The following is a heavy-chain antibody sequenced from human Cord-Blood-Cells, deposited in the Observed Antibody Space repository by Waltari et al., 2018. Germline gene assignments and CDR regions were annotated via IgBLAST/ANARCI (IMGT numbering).Heavy chain of an antibody. V-gene: IGHV4-34*01. CDR1: GGSFSGYY. Sequence: QVQLQQWGAGLLKPSDTLSVTCAVYGGSFSGYYWSWLRPPPGKGLEWIGEINQSGSTNYNPSLKSRVTISVDTSKNQFSLKLSSVTAADTAVYYCASLALYGSGSYYNGDAFDIWGQGTMVTVSS. D-gene: IGHD3-10*01. J-gene: IGHJ3*02. CDR3: ASLALYGSGSYYNGDAFDI. CDR2: INQSGST.